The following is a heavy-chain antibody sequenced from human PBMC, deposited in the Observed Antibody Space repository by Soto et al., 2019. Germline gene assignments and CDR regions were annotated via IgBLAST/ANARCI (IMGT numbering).Heavy chain of an antibody. D-gene: IGHD3-22*01. CDR3: ARDQDYYDNSGYYHYGMDV. V-gene: IGHV4-30-4*01. J-gene: IGHJ6*02. Sequence: PSETLSLTCTVSGGSISSGDYYWSWIRQPPGKGLEWIGYIYYSGSTYYNPSLRSRVTISVDTSKNQFSPKLSSVTAADAAVYYCARDQDYYDNSGYYHYGMDVWGQGTTVTVSS. CDR2: IYYSGST. CDR1: GGSISSGDYY.